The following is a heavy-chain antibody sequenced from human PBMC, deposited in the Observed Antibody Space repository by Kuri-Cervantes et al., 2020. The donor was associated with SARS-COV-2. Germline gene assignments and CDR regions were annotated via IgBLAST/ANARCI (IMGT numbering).Heavy chain of an antibody. CDR3: ATPERGYSYGGYFDY. J-gene: IGHJ4*02. V-gene: IGHV1-69*06. Sequence: SVKVSCKASGGTFSSYAISWVRQAPGQGLEWMGGIIPIFGTANYAQKFQGRVTITADKSTSTAYMELSSLRSEDTAVYYCATPERGYSYGGYFDYWGQGTLVTVSS. CDR2: IIPIFGTA. CDR1: GGTFSSYA. D-gene: IGHD5-18*01.